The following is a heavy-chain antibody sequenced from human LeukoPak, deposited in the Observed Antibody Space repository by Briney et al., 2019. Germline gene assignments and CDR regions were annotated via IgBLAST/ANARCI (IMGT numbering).Heavy chain of an antibody. CDR3: ARGGYYYDSSGYYQNAIDY. Sequence: GASVKVSCKASGGTFSSYAISWVRQAPGQGLEWMGRIIPILGIANYAQKFQGRVTITADKSTSTAYMELSSLRSEDTAVYYCARGGYYYDSSGYYQNAIDYWGQGTLVTVSS. CDR2: IIPILGIA. J-gene: IGHJ4*02. V-gene: IGHV1-69*04. CDR1: GGTFSSYA. D-gene: IGHD3-22*01.